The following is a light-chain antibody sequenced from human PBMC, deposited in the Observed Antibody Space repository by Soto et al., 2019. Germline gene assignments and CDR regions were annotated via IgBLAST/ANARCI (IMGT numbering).Light chain of an antibody. Sequence: EILMTQSPATLSLSRGEISTLSCRASQSVSSDLAWYEQKPGQAPRLLIYGASTRATGIPARFSGSGSGTEFTLTISSLQSEDFAVYYCQQYNDRPRTFGQGTKVDIK. CDR3: QQYNDRPRT. V-gene: IGKV3-15*01. CDR2: GAS. CDR1: QSVSSD. J-gene: IGKJ1*01.